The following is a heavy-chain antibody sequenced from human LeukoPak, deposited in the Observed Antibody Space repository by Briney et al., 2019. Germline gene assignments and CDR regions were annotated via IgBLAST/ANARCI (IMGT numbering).Heavy chain of an antibody. CDR3: AKDLDAGSSWYDFDY. J-gene: IGHJ4*02. Sequence: GGSPRLSCAASGFTFTSYAMSWVRQAPGKGLEWVSGISGSGTSTRYADSVKGRFTIFRDNSKNTLFLQMNSLRAEDSATYYCAKDLDAGSSWYDFDYWGQGTLVTVSS. D-gene: IGHD6-13*01. V-gene: IGHV3-23*01. CDR1: GFTFTSYA. CDR2: ISGSGTST.